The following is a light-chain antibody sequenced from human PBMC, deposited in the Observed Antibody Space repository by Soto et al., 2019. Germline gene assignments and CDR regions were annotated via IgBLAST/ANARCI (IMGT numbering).Light chain of an antibody. CDR2: GAS. Sequence: DTVLTQSPATLSLSPGEGATLSCRASQSVNNNYLAWYQQKPGQGPRLLIYGASSRASGIPARFSGRGSGTDFTLTISYLEPEDFAIYYCQQGGNWPLTFGQGTRLEIK. CDR3: QQGGNWPLT. V-gene: IGKV3-11*01. J-gene: IGKJ5*01. CDR1: QSVNNNY.